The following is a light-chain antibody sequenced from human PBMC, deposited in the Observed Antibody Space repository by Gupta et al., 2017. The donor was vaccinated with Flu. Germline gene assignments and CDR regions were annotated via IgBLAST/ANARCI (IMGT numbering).Light chain of an antibody. J-gene: IGLJ1*01. CDR2: DVS. CDR3: SSYTSSSTFYV. Sequence: QSALTQPASVSGSPGQSITLSCTVPSSDVGRSDSVSWYQQHPGKAPKLLIYDVSSRPSGVSSRFSGAKSGNTASLTISGRQAEDETDYYCSSYTSSSTFYVFGTGTKVTVL. CDR1: SSDVGRSDS. V-gene: IGLV2-14*01.